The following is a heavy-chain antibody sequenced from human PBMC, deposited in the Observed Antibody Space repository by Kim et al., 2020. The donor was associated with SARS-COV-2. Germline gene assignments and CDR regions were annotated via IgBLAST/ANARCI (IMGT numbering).Heavy chain of an antibody. J-gene: IGHJ4*02. CDR1: GGSISSSNW. Sequence: SETLSLTCAVSGGSISSSNWWSWVRQPPGKGLEWIGEIYHSGSTNYNPSLKSRVTISVDKSKNQFSLKLSSVTAADTAVYYCARRGGLWFGHALTLDYWGQGTLVTVSS. D-gene: IGHD3-10*01. V-gene: IGHV4-4*02. CDR2: IYHSGST. CDR3: ARRGGLWFGHALTLDY.